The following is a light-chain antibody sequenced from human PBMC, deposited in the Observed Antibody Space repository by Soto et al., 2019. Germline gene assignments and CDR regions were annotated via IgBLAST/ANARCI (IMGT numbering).Light chain of an antibody. V-gene: IGKV3-20*01. CDR1: QSINSAY. Sequence: LTQSPDTLSLSPGERATLSCRASQSINSAYLAWYQQRPGQPPRLLIYGTSSRATGIPDRFMGSGSGTDFTLTITRLEPEDFAMYYCQQYGSAPPITFGQGTRLEIK. CDR2: GTS. CDR3: QQYGSAPPIT. J-gene: IGKJ5*01.